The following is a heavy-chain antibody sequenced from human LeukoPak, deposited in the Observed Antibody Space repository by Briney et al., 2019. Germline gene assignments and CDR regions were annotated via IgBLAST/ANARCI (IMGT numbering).Heavy chain of an antibody. D-gene: IGHD3-10*01. CDR3: ASLRITMVRGEGAYYFDY. CDR1: GGTFSSYA. J-gene: IGHJ4*02. V-gene: IGHV1-69*13. Sequence: SVKVSCKASGGTFSSYAISWVRQAPGRGLEWMGGIIPIFGTANYAQKFQGRVTITADESTSTAYMELSSLRSEDTAVYYCASLRITMVRGEGAYYFDYWGQGTLVTVSS. CDR2: IIPIFGTA.